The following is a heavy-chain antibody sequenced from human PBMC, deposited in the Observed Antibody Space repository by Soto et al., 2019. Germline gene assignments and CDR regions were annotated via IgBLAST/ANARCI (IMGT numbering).Heavy chain of an antibody. Sequence: SETLSLTCTVSGGSISSGDYYWSWIRQPPGKGLEWIGYIYYSGSTYYNPSLKSRVTISVDTSKNQFSLKLSSVTAADTAVYYCXRSYCSSTSCFVGWFDPWGQGTLVTVSS. CDR3: XRSYCSSTSCFVGWFDP. CDR1: GGSISSGDYY. J-gene: IGHJ5*02. V-gene: IGHV4-30-4*01. CDR2: IYYSGST. D-gene: IGHD2-2*01.